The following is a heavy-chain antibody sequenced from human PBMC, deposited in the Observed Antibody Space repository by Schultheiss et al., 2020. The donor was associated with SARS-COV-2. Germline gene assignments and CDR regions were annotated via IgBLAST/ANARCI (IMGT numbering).Heavy chain of an antibody. V-gene: IGHV3-33*06. Sequence: GGSLRLSCAASGFTFSSYGMHWVRQAPGKGLEWVAVIWYDGSNKYYADSVKGRFTISRDNSKNTLYLQMNSLRAEDTAVYYCAKGIGVAGFSLDYWGQGTLVTVSS. D-gene: IGHD6-19*01. J-gene: IGHJ4*02. CDR3: AKGIGVAGFSLDY. CDR1: GFTFSSYG. CDR2: IWYDGSNK.